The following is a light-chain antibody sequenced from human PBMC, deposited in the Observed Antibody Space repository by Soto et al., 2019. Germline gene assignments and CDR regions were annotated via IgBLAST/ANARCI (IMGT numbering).Light chain of an antibody. CDR1: SSDFGGYNY. CDR3: SSYTGTSTLYV. Sequence: QSSLTQPASVSVSPGQSITISCSGSSSDFGGYNYVSWYQHHPGIAPKLILYDVNYRPSGVSNRFSGSKSGNTASLTTSGLQAEDEADYFCSSYTGTSTLYVFGSGTKVTVL. V-gene: IGLV2-14*03. J-gene: IGLJ1*01. CDR2: DVN.